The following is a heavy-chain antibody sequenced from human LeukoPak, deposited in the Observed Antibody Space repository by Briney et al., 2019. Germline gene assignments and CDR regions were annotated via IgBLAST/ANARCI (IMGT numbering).Heavy chain of an antibody. CDR3: ARESPFTIFGDP. Sequence: GASVKVSCKASGYTFTRYYMYWVRQAPGQGLEWMGWINPNSGGTNYAQKFQGRVTMTTDTSTSTAYMELRSLRSDDTAVYYCARESPFTIFGDPWGQGTLVTVSS. D-gene: IGHD3-3*01. V-gene: IGHV1-2*02. CDR1: GYTFTRYY. J-gene: IGHJ5*02. CDR2: INPNSGGT.